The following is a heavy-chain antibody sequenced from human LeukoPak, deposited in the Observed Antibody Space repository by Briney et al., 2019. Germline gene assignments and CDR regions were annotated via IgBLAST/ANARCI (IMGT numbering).Heavy chain of an antibody. D-gene: IGHD6-13*01. CDR2: ISYDGSNK. Sequence: GGSLRLSCAASGFTFSSCGMHWVRQAPGKGLEWVAVISYDGSNKYYAGSVKGRFTISRDNSNNTLYLQMNSLRAEDAAVYYCAKSTSSWERVDYWGQGTLVTVSS. CDR1: GFTFSSCG. J-gene: IGHJ4*02. V-gene: IGHV3-33*05. CDR3: AKSTSSWERVDY.